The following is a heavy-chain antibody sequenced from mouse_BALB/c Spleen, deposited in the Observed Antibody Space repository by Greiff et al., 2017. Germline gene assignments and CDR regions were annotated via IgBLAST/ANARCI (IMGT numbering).Heavy chain of an antibody. CDR3: ARDYDYDYWYFDV. J-gene: IGHJ1*01. CDR1: GFTFSSYA. D-gene: IGHD2-4*01. Sequence: EVHLVESGGGLVKPGGSLKLSCAASGFTFSSYAMSWVRQTPEKRLEWVASISSGGSTYYPDSVKGRFTISRDNARNILYLQMSSLRSEDTAMYYCARDYDYDYWYFDVWGAGTTVTVSS. V-gene: IGHV5-6-5*01. CDR2: ISSGGST.